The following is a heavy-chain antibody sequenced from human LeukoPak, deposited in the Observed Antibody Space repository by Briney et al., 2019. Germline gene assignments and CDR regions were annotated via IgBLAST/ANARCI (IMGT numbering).Heavy chain of an antibody. Sequence: ASVKVSCKASGYTFIDHYIHWVRQAPGHGLEWLGWINPHSGGTNYAQKFQGWVTMTRDTSISTAYMELSRLRSDDTAVYYCARGPPNSGWYGFYWYFDLWGRGTLVTVSS. CDR3: ARGPPNSGWYGFYWYFDL. J-gene: IGHJ2*01. V-gene: IGHV1-2*04. D-gene: IGHD6-19*01. CDR2: INPHSGGT. CDR1: GYTFIDHY.